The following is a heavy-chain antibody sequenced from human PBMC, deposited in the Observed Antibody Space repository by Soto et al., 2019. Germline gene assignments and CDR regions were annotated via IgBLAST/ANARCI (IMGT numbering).Heavy chain of an antibody. J-gene: IGHJ3*02. CDR2: IYPGDSDT. CDR1: GYSFTSYW. Sequence: GESLKISCKGSGYSFTSYWIGWVRQMPGKGLEWMGIIYPGDSDTRYSPSFQGQVTISADKSISTAYLQWSSLKASDTAMYYCARPTYSSSWYHDAFDIWGQGTMVTVSS. D-gene: IGHD6-13*01. CDR3: ARPTYSSSWYHDAFDI. V-gene: IGHV5-51*01.